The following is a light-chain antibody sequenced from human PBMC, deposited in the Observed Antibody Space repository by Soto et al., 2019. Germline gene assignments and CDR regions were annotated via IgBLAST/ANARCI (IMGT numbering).Light chain of an antibody. Sequence: QSALTQPASVSGSPGQSITISCTGTSSDVGGYNYVSWYQQHPGKAPKLIIYEVTDRPSGVSNRFSGSKSGNTASLTISGLQAEDEAEYYCSSYTNINTRACVFGTGTKVTV. CDR3: SSYTNINTRACV. CDR2: EVT. V-gene: IGLV2-14*01. CDR1: SSDVGGYNY. J-gene: IGLJ1*01.